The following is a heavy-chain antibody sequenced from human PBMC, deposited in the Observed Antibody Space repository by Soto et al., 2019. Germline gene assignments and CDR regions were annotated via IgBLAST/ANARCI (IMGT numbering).Heavy chain of an antibody. Sequence: PGGSLRLSCAASGFTFSSYCMHWVRQAPGKGLEWVAVISYDGSNKYYADSVKGRFTISRDNSKNTLYLQMNSLRAEDTAVHYCAKSPIAAAGTVCPSCIDYWGQGTLVTVS. CDR2: ISYDGSNK. CDR3: AKSPIAAAGTVCPSCIDY. J-gene: IGHJ4*02. CDR1: GFTFSSYC. V-gene: IGHV3-30*18. D-gene: IGHD6-13*01.